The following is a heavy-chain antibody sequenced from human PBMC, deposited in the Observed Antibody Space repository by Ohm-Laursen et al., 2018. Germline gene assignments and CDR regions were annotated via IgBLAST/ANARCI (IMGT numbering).Heavy chain of an antibody. V-gene: IGHV3-21*01. CDR2: ISSSSTYI. CDR1: GFTFSSYW. Sequence: SLRLSCAASGFTFSSYWMHWVRRAPGKGLEWVSSISSSSTYIYYADSVKGRFIISRDNAKNSLYLQMNSLRAEDTAVYYCATADSSSWYYFDYWGQGTLVTVSS. D-gene: IGHD6-13*01. J-gene: IGHJ4*02. CDR3: ATADSSSWYYFDY.